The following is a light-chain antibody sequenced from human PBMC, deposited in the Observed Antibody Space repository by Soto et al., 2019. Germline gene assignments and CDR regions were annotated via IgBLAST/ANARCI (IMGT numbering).Light chain of an antibody. CDR1: ALPKQY. V-gene: IGLV3-25*02. Sequence: SYEPAQPPSVSVSPGQAARITCSGDALPKQYAYWYQQKPGQAPVMVIYRDSERPSGIPERFSGSSSGTTVTLTISGVQAEDEADYYCQSTDNSAPSVVFGGGTKLTVL. J-gene: IGLJ2*01. CDR2: RDS. CDR3: QSTDNSAPSVV.